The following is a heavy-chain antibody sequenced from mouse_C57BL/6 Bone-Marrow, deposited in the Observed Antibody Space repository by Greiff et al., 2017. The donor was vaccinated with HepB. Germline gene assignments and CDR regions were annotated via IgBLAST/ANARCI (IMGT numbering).Heavy chain of an antibody. CDR2: IYPGDGDT. D-gene: IGHD4-1*01. Sequence: VKLQESGPELVKPGASVKISCKASGYAFSSSRMNWVKQRPGKGLEWIGRIYPGDGDTNYNGKFKGKATLTADKSSSTAYMQLSSLTSEDSAVYFCARKRTGKDYFDYWGQGTTLTVSS. CDR3: ARKRTGKDYFDY. CDR1: GYAFSSSR. V-gene: IGHV1-82*01. J-gene: IGHJ2*01.